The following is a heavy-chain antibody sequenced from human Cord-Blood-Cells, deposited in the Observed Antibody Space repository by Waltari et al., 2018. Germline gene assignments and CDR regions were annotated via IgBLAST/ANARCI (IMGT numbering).Heavy chain of an antibody. Sequence: QLQLQESGSGLVKPSQTLSLTCAVSGGSISSGGYSWSWIRQPPGKGLEWIGYIYHSRSTYYNPSLKSRVTISVDRSKNQFSLKLSSVTAADTAVYYCARLGLELGYWYFDLWGRGTLVTVSS. V-gene: IGHV4-30-2*01. CDR3: ARLGLELGYWYFDL. J-gene: IGHJ2*01. CDR2: IYHSRST. D-gene: IGHD1-7*01. CDR1: GGSISSGGYS.